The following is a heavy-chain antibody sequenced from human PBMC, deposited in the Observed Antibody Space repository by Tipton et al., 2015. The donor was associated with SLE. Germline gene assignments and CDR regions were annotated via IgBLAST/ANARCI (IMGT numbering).Heavy chain of an antibody. CDR3: SRGGSESWLLLND. J-gene: IGHJ4*02. CDR1: GGSFSGYY. Sequence: TLSLTCAVYGGSFSGYYWCWIRQPPGQGLEWFGEINHSGSTNYNPSLKSRVTVSVDTSKNQFSLKLRSVTAADTAVYYCSRGGSESWLLLNDWGQGTLVTVSS. V-gene: IGHV4-34*01. D-gene: IGHD3-22*01. CDR2: INHSGST.